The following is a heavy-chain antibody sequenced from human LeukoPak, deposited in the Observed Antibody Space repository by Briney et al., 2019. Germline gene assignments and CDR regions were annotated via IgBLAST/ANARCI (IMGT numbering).Heavy chain of an antibody. CDR2: INHSGST. V-gene: IGHV4-34*01. D-gene: IGHD5-18*01. CDR1: GGSFSGYY. J-gene: IGHJ6*03. CDR3: ARDRPRLRGYSYGYYYYMDV. Sequence: PSETLSLTCAVYGGSFSGYYWSWIRQPPGKGLEWIGEINHSGSTNYNPSLKSRVTISVDTSKNQFSLKLSSVTAADTAVYYCARDRPRLRGYSYGYYYYMDVWGKGTTVTVSS.